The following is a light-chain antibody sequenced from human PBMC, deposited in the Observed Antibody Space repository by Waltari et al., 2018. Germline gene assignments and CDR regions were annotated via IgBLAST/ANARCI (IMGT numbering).Light chain of an antibody. V-gene: IGLV2-14*03. CDR1: SSTVGGYNY. J-gene: IGLJ3*02. CDR2: DVS. CDR3: NSYASSNTRV. Sequence: QSALTQAASVSGSPGQPIPIPCTGTSSTVGGYNYVSWYQQHPGKAPKLIIYDVSNRPSGVSNRFSGSKSGNTASLTISGLQAEDEADYYCNSYASSNTRVFGGGTKLTVL.